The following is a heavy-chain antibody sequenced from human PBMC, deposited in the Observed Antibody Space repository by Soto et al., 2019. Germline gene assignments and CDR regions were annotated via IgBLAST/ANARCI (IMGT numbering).Heavy chain of an antibody. D-gene: IGHD1-1*01. CDR1: GFYFNNYG. CDR3: AREDSIIIPTVSDF. V-gene: IGHV3-21*01. Sequence: GGSLRLSCAVSGFYFNNYGINWVRQAPGKGLEWVSSVSKSDYTYYSDSVKGRFTISRDNAKNSVSLQMNSLRPEDTAVYYCAREDSIIIPTVSDFWGQGTLVTVSS. CDR2: VSKSDYT. J-gene: IGHJ4*02.